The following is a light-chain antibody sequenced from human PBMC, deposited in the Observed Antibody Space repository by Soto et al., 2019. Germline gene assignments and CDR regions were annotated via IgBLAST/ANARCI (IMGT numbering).Light chain of an antibody. Sequence: EIVLPQSPGTLSLSPGERATLSCRASQSVSSSYLAWYQPKPGQAPRLLIYGASSRATGIPDRFSGSGSGTDFTLTISRLEPEDFAMYYGQQYDSSPQTFGQGTKVEIE. CDR2: GAS. CDR1: QSVSSSY. V-gene: IGKV3-20*01. CDR3: QQYDSSPQT. J-gene: IGKJ1*01.